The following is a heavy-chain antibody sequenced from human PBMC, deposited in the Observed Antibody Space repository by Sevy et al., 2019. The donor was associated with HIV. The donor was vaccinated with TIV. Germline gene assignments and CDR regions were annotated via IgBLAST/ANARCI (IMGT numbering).Heavy chain of an antibody. CDR2: IYTSGST. V-gene: IGHV4-61*02. Sequence: SETLSLTCTVSGGSISSGSYYWSWIRQPAGKGLEWIGRIYTSGSTNYNPSLKSRVTISVDTSKNQFSLKLSSVTAAAPAVYYCAGDSGEKYCSGGSCYSDQSYYYMDVWGKGTTVTVSS. CDR1: GGSISSGSYY. D-gene: IGHD2-15*01. CDR3: AGDSGEKYCSGGSCYSDQSYYYMDV. J-gene: IGHJ6*03.